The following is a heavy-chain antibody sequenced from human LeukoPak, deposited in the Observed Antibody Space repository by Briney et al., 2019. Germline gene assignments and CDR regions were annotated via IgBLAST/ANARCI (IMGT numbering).Heavy chain of an antibody. CDR1: GFTFSSYA. Sequence: GGSLRLSCAASGFTFSSYAMSWVRQAPGKGLEWVSGITTGGRPYYADSVKGRFTISRDNSKNTVYLQINGLRAEATAVYYCVKNGALAVDYFQHWGQGTLVTVSS. J-gene: IGHJ1*01. V-gene: IGHV3-23*01. CDR3: VKNGALAVDYFQH. D-gene: IGHD6-19*01. CDR2: ITTGGRP.